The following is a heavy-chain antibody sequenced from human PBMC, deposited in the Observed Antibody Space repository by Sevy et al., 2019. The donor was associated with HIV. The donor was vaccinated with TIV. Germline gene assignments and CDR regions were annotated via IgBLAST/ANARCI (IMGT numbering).Heavy chain of an antibody. CDR3: ARDPTRSYYDSSGYYHGYFQH. J-gene: IGHJ1*01. V-gene: IGHV1-2*02. CDR2: INPNSGGT. CDR1: GYTFTGYY. Sequence: ASVKVSCKASGYTFTGYYMHWVRQAPGQGLEWMGWINPNSGGTNYAQKFQGRVTMTRDTSISTANMELSRLRSDDTAVYYCARDPTRSYYDSSGYYHGYFQHWGQGTLVTVSS. D-gene: IGHD3-22*01.